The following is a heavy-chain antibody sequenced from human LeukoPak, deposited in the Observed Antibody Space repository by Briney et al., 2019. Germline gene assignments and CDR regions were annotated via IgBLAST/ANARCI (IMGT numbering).Heavy chain of an antibody. V-gene: IGHV4-59*01. CDR2: IYYSGST. Sequence: SETLSLTCTVSGGSISSYYWSWVRQPPGKGLEWIGYIYYSGSTNYNPSLKSRVTISVDTSKNQFSLKLSSVTAADTAVYYCASERSGGSAGYFDYWGQGTLVTVSS. CDR1: GGSISSYY. J-gene: IGHJ4*02. D-gene: IGHD1-26*01. CDR3: ASERSGGSAGYFDY.